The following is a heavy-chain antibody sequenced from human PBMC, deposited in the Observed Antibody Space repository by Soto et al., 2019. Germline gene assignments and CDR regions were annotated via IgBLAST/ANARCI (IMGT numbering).Heavy chain of an antibody. CDR1: GYTFTNYD. Sequence: QVQLVQSGAEVKKPGASVKVSCKASGYTFTNYDINWVRQATGQGLEWVGWMTPISGDTGSAQNFQGRVTMTRDTPRSPAYLDLSSLTSEDTAVYYCASDLYNPGSFDHWGQGTLVTVSS. J-gene: IGHJ4*02. D-gene: IGHD3-10*01. CDR3: ASDLYNPGSFDH. V-gene: IGHV1-8*02. CDR2: MTPISGDT.